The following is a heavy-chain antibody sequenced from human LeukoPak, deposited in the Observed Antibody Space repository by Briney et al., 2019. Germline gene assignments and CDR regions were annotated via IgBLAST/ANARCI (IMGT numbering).Heavy chain of an antibody. D-gene: IGHD1-1*01. CDR1: GYTFTGYY. CDR2: INPNSGGT. Sequence: ASVKVSCKASGYTFTGYYMHWVRQAPGQGLEWMGWINPNSGGTNYAQKFQGRVTMTRDTSIGTAYMELSRLRSDDTAVYYCALRNWNDVAFDNWGQGTMVTVSS. J-gene: IGHJ3*02. V-gene: IGHV1-2*02. CDR3: ALRNWNDVAFDN.